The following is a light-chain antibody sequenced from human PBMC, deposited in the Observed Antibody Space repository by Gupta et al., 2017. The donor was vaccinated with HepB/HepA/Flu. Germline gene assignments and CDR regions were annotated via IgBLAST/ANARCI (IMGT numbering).Light chain of an antibody. Sequence: DIQMTQSPSSLSASVGDRITITCRASQAIRNDLVWYQQKRGKAPKRLIYAASSLQSGVPSRFSGSGSGTEFTLTISSLQPEDFATYYCRQHNCYPRTFGQGTKVEIK. V-gene: IGKV1-17*01. CDR1: QAIRND. CDR2: AAS. CDR3: RQHNCYPRT. J-gene: IGKJ1*01.